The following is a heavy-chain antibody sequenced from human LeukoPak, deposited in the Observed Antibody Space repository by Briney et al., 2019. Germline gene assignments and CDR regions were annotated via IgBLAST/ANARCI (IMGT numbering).Heavy chain of an antibody. CDR2: IYPGDSDT. Sequence: GESLKISWKGSGYSFTSYWIGWVRQMPGKGLEWMGIIYPGDSDTRYSPSFQGQVTISADKSITTAYLQWSSLKASDTAMYYCARLYLPYTSAWYGSAFDIWGQGTMVTVSS. CDR3: ARLYLPYTSAWYGSAFDI. CDR1: GYSFTSYW. J-gene: IGHJ3*02. D-gene: IGHD6-13*01. V-gene: IGHV5-51*01.